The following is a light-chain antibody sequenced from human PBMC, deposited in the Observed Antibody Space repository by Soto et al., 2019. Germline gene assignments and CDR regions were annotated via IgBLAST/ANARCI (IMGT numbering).Light chain of an antibody. CDR1: SANIGSNY. Sequence: QSVLTQPPSVSAAPGQRVTISCAGSSANIGSNYVSCYQHLPGTAPKLVIYDSDRRPSEIPDRFSGSKSGTSATLDITGLQTGDEADYYCGALDGSLSVVLFGGGTKLTVL. V-gene: IGLV1-51*01. CDR2: DSD. J-gene: IGLJ2*01. CDR3: GALDGSLSVVL.